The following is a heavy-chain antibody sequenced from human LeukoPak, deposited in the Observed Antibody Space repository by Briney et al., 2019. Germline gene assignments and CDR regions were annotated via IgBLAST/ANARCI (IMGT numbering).Heavy chain of an antibody. CDR2: ISGSGGST. Sequence: GGSLRLSCAASGFTFSTYAMSWVRQAPGKGLEWVSVISGSGGSTYYADSVKGRFTISRDNSKNTLYLQMNSLRAEDTAVYYCAKDYSAAGDNWFDPWGQGTLVTVSS. J-gene: IGHJ5*02. CDR1: GFTFSTYA. D-gene: IGHD6-13*01. CDR3: AKDYSAAGDNWFDP. V-gene: IGHV3-23*01.